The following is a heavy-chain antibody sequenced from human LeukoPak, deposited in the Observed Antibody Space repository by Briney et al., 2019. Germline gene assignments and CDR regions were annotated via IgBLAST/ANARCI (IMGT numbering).Heavy chain of an antibody. D-gene: IGHD4-17*01. Sequence: GGSLRLSCAASGYSFISYGMHWVRQAPGKGLEWVGVISDDGRSKDYADSVKGRFTISRDNSKDTLYLQMNSLRDEDTAVYYCAKRPSDYGDYVSYFDYWGQGTLVTVSS. V-gene: IGHV3-30*18. CDR1: GYSFISYG. J-gene: IGHJ4*02. CDR3: AKRPSDYGDYVSYFDY. CDR2: ISDDGRSK.